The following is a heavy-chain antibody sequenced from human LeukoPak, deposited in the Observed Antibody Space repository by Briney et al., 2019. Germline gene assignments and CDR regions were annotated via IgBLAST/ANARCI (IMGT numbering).Heavy chain of an antibody. D-gene: IGHD4-23*01. J-gene: IGHJ4*02. V-gene: IGHV4-34*01. CDR1: GGSFSGYY. Sequence: PSETLSLTCAVYGGSFSGYYWSWIRQPPGKGLEWIGEINHSGSTNYNPSLKSRVTISVDTSKNQFSLKLRSVTAADTAVYYCARDPTTVVTTPYYFDDWGQGTLVTVSS. CDR3: ARDPTTVVTTPYYFDD. CDR2: INHSGST.